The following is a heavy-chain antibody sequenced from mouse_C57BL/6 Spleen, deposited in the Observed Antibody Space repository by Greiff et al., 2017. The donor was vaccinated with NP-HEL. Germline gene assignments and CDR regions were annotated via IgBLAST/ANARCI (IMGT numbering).Heavy chain of an antibody. CDR3: ARSTMITNYFDY. J-gene: IGHJ2*01. Sequence: QVQLKQPGAELVMPGASVKLSCKASGYTFTSYWMHWVKQRPGQGLEWIGEIDPSDSYTNYNQKFKGKSTLTVDKSSSTAYMQLSSLTSEDSAVYYCARSTMITNYFDYWGQGTTLTVSS. D-gene: IGHD2-4*01. CDR2: IDPSDSYT. V-gene: IGHV1-69*01. CDR1: GYTFTSYW.